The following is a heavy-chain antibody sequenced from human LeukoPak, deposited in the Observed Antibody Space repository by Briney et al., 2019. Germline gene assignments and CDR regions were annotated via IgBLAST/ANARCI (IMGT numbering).Heavy chain of an antibody. J-gene: IGHJ4*02. CDR2: ISGSGGST. CDR1: GFTFSSYA. Sequence: GGSLRLSCAASGFTFSSYAMSWVRQAPAKGLEWVSAISGSGGSTYYADSVKGRFTISRDNSKNTLYLQMNSLRAEDTAVYYCAKGLLSTIFGVVTENYFDYWGQGTLVTVSS. D-gene: IGHD3-3*01. CDR3: AKGLLSTIFGVVTENYFDY. V-gene: IGHV3-23*01.